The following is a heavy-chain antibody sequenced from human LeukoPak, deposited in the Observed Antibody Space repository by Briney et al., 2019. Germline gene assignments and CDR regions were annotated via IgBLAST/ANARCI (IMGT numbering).Heavy chain of an antibody. J-gene: IGHJ4*02. CDR3: AKAYGSGWYYFDY. CDR2: ISVGGDSI. Sequence: GGSLRLSCAASGFTFSTYAMTGVRQAPGKGLEWVSAISVGGDSIHYADSVKGRFTISRDNSKSTVYMQMNSLRAEDTAVYHCAKAYGSGWYYFDYWGQGTLVTVSS. CDR1: GFTFSTYA. V-gene: IGHV3-23*01. D-gene: IGHD6-19*01.